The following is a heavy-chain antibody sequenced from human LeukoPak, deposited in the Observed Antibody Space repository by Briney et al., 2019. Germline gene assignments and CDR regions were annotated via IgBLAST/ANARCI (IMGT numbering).Heavy chain of an antibody. V-gene: IGHV4-39*06. CDR1: GGSISNYY. D-gene: IGHD3-22*01. CDR2: IYYSGST. CDR3: ARDKDYYDSSGWVYFDY. J-gene: IGHJ4*02. Sequence: SETLFLTCTVSGGSISNYYWGWIRQPPGEGLEWIGSIYYSGSTYYNSSLQSRVTISVHMSNNQFALKLSSVTAADTAVYYCARDKDYYDSSGWVYFDYWGQGTLVTVSS.